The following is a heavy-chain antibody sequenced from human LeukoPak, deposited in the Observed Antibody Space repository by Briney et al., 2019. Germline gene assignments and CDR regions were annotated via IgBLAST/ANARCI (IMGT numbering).Heavy chain of an antibody. CDR1: GLTFSSYW. CDR2: IKQDGSEK. CDR3: ARDLYYYGSGSFGKYYYYGMDV. Sequence: QAGGSLRLSCAASGLTFSSYWMSWVRQAPGKGLEWVANIKQDGSEKYYVDSVKGRFTISRDNSKNTLYLQMNSLRAEDTAVYYCARDLYYYGSGSFGKYYYYGMDVWGQGTTVTVSS. V-gene: IGHV3-7*01. D-gene: IGHD3-10*01. J-gene: IGHJ6*02.